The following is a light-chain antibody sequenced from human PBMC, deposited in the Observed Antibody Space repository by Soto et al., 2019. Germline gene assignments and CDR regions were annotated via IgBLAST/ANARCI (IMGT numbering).Light chain of an antibody. CDR2: GAS. V-gene: IGKV3-20*01. CDR1: QSVSSTY. Sequence: ESVLTQSPGTLSLSPGERATLSCRASQSVSSTYLAWYQQKPGQAPRLLIYGASSRATGIPDRFSGSGSGTDFTLTISSLEREDFAVYYCQQYDSSLYTFGQGNKLEIK. J-gene: IGKJ2*01. CDR3: QQYDSSLYT.